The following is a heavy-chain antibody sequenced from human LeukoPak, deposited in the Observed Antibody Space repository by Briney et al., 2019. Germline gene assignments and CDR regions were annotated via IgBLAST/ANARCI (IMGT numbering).Heavy chain of an antibody. D-gene: IGHD2-2*01. CDR3: ARVAVPAANVDY. CDR2: IYLGDSDP. J-gene: IGHJ4*02. Sequence: GGSLNISCKGSEYRFTSYWIGGAGQMPGKGLEWRGVIYLGDSDPRSSPSFQGQFTISDDKSISTAYLQWSSLKASDTAMYYCARVAVPAANVDYWGQGILVTVSS. CDR1: EYRFTSYW. V-gene: IGHV5-51*01.